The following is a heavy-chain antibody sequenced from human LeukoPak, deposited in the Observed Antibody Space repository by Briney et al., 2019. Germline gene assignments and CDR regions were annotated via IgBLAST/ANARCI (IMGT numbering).Heavy chain of an antibody. CDR1: GFTFSTYG. V-gene: IGHV3-23*01. CDR2: INDSGGNT. CDR3: AKGDYDSSGPLNYHFNY. J-gene: IGHJ4*02. Sequence: SGGSLRLSCGASGFTFSTYGINWVRQAPGKGLEWVSVINDSGGNTFYADSVKGRFTISRDNSKNTLYLQMSSLRGEDTAVYYCAKGDYDSSGPLNYHFNYWGQGTLVTVSS. D-gene: IGHD3-22*01.